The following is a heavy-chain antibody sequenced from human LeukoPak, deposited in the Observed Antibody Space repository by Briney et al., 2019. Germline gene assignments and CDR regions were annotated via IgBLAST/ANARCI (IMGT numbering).Heavy chain of an antibody. J-gene: IGHJ4*02. V-gene: IGHV4-4*02. CDR3: AREGGFYRPLDY. D-gene: IGHD6-25*01. CDR1: GGSVSSTNW. Sequence: SATLSLTCNVSGGSVSSTNWCTWIRPPPRKGLEWIGEVHLNGNTNFTPSLKSRLTMSVDLSENHVSLKLTAVTAADTAVYYCAREGGFYRPLDYSGQGTLVTVSS. CDR2: VHLNGNT.